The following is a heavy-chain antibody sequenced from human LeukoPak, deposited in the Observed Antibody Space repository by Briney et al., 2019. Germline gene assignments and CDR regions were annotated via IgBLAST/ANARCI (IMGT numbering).Heavy chain of an antibody. J-gene: IGHJ6*02. CDR3: AKRTHALQFSVYYYSMDV. D-gene: IGHD3-3*01. CDR2: ISGSGDST. CDR1: GFTFSSYA. V-gene: IGHV3-23*01. Sequence: GGSLRLSCAASGFTFSSYAMHWVRQAPGKGLEWASAISGSGDSTYYADSVKGRFTISRDNSKNTLYLQMNSLRAEDTAVYYCAKRTHALQFSVYYYSMDVWGQGTTVTVSS.